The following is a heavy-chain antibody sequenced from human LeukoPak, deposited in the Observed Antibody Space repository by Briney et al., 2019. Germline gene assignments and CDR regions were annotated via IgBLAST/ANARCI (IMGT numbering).Heavy chain of an antibody. CDR1: GYKFTDDY. CDR3: ASEGIAAAGHPGGFDY. Sequence: ASVKVSCKASGYKFTDDYMHWVRQAPGQGLEFMGWINPDSGFTNYAQKFKGRVTMTRDTSISTAYMELSRLRSDDTAVYYCASEGIAAAGHPGGFDYWGQGTLVTVSS. D-gene: IGHD6-13*01. V-gene: IGHV1-2*02. J-gene: IGHJ4*02. CDR2: INPDSGFT.